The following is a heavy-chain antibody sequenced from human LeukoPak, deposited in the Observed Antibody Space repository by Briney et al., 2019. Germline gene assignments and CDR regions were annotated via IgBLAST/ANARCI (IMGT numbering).Heavy chain of an antibody. V-gene: IGHV3-11*01. CDR2: IGSSGGSI. D-gene: IGHD3-16*01. Sequence: PGGSLRLSRVASGVTLSNYAMSWIRQAPGKGLEWISYIGSSGGSINYADSVKGRFTISRDNAKNSLYLQMSNLRAEDTAVYFCAGGGGLDVWGQGATVTVSS. CDR1: GVTLSNYA. J-gene: IGHJ6*02. CDR3: AGGGGLDV.